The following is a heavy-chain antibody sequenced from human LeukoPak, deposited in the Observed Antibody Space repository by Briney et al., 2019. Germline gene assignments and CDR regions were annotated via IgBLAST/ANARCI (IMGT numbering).Heavy chain of an antibody. V-gene: IGHV3-23*01. Sequence: GGSLRLSCAASGFTFSSYAMSWVRQAPGKGLEWVSAISGSGGSTYYADSVKGRFSISRDNSKNTLYLQMNSLRAEDTAVYYCAKVRYNYDFWSGFIYYYGMDVWGQGTTVTVSS. CDR3: AKVRYNYDFWSGFIYYYGMDV. CDR2: ISGSGGST. J-gene: IGHJ6*02. CDR1: GFTFSSYA. D-gene: IGHD3-3*01.